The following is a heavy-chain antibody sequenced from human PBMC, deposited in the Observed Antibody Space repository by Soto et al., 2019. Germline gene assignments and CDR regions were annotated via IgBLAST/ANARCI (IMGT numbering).Heavy chain of an antibody. Sequence: GESLKISCAASGFTFRSFTMNWVRQAPGKGLEWVSTISSNSAYIYYTDALRGRFTISRDNAKNSLHLQMNSLRAEDTAVYYCTRDASRDSSARGWFDPWGPGALVTVSS. CDR3: TRDASRDSSARGWFDP. J-gene: IGHJ5*02. V-gene: IGHV3-21*01. D-gene: IGHD6-13*01. CDR2: ISSNSAYI. CDR1: GFTFRSFT.